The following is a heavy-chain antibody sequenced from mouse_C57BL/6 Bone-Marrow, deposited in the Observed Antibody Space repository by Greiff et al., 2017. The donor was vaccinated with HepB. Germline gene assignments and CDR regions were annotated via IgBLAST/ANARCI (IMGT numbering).Heavy chain of an antibody. Sequence: VQVVESGAELARPGASVKMSCKASGYTFTSYTMHWVKQRPGQGLEWIGYINPSSGYTKYNQKFKDKATLTADKSSSTAYMQLSSLTSEDSAVYYCARPPWYFDVWGTGTTVTVSS. CDR2: INPSSGYT. CDR3: ARPPWYFDV. V-gene: IGHV1-4*01. CDR1: GYTFTSYT. J-gene: IGHJ1*03.